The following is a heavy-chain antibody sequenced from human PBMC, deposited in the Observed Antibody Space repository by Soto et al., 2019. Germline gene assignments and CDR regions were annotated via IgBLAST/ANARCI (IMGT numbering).Heavy chain of an antibody. V-gene: IGHV3-74*01. Sequence: GGSLRLSCAASGFTFSKYWMHWVRQAPGKGLVWVSRINLDGSLSTYADSVKGRFTMSRDNAKNALFLQMNSLRAEDTAVYYCAKVMITFGGSRYGLDVWGQGTTVTVS. D-gene: IGHD3-16*01. J-gene: IGHJ6*02. CDR3: AKVMITFGGSRYGLDV. CDR1: GFTFSKYW. CDR2: INLDGSLS.